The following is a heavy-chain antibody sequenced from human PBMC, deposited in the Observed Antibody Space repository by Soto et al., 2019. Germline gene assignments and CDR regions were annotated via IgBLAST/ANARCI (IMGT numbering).Heavy chain of an antibody. CDR3: ARVAVNRLSPHAIKVRWFDY. CDR2: ISPGDSDT. J-gene: IGHJ5*01. D-gene: IGHD3-10*01. Sequence: GESLRISCKGSGYSFSTYWIGWVRQMPGKGLEWMGIISPGDSDTRYSPSFQGQVTISADKSINTAYLQWSSLKGSDTAMYFCARVAVNRLSPHAIKVRWFDYWGQGTPV. CDR1: GYSFSTYW. V-gene: IGHV5-51*01.